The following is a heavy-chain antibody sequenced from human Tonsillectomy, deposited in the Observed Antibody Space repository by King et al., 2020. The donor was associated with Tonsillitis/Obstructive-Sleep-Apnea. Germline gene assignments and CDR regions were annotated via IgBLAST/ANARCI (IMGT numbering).Heavy chain of an antibody. J-gene: IGHJ6*03. CDR3: AKGPAIFGVTPGDYNYYMDV. CDR1: GFTFDDYT. CDR2: ISWDGGST. V-gene: IGHV3-43*01. Sequence: VQLVESGGVVVQPGGSLRLSCAASGFTFDDYTMHWVRQAPGKGLEWVSLISWDGGSTYYTDSVKGRFTISRDNSKNSLYLQMNSLRTEDTALYYCAKGPAIFGVTPGDYNYYMDVWGKGTTVTVSS. D-gene: IGHD3-3*01.